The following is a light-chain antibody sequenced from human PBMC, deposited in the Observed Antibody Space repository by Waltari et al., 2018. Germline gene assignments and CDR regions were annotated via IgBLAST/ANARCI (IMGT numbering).Light chain of an antibody. V-gene: IGKV2-28*01. CDR2: LVS. J-gene: IGKJ2*01. CDR1: QSLLYSTGYNY. CDR3: MQALPPNT. Sequence: DLVMTQSPLSLSVTPGEPASISCRPSQSLLYSTGYNYLDWYVQKPGQSPQLLIYLVSNRASGVTERFSGSGSGTDFTLKISRVEAEDVGVYYCMQALPPNTFGQGTKLEIK.